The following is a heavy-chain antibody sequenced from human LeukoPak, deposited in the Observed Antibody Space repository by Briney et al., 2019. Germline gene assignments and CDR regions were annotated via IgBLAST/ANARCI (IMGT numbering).Heavy chain of an antibody. CDR3: ARDEENGIFY. D-gene: IGHD1-14*01. J-gene: IGHJ4*02. CDR1: GFTFSNYA. V-gene: IGHV3-23*01. CDR2: ISGSGDI. Sequence: GGSLRLSCAASGFTFSNYAMSWVRQAPGKGLEWVSSISGSGDIYYADSVKGRFTISRDNSKNTLYLQMNSLRAEDTAVYYCARDEENGIFYWGQGTLVTVSS.